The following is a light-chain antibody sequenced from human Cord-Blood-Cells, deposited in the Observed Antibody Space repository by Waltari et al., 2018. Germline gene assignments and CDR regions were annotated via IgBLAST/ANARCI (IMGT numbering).Light chain of an antibody. V-gene: IGKV4-1*01. CDR2: WAS. CDR3: QQYYSTPYT. J-gene: IGKJ2*01. Sequence: DIVLTQSPDSLAVSLGERATINCKSSQSVLYSSNNKNYLVWYQQKPGQPPKLLIYWASTRESGVPDRFSGSGSGTDFTLTISSLQAGDVAVYYCQQYYSTPYTFGQGTKLEIK. CDR1: QSVLYSSNNKNY.